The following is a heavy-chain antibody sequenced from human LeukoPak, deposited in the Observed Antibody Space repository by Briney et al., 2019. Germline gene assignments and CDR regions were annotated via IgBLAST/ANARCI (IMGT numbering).Heavy chain of an antibody. J-gene: IGHJ4*02. CDR3: ARDKRSYYYGSGSSDYFDY. V-gene: IGHV3-30*19. D-gene: IGHD3-10*01. CDR1: GFVFDTHD. CDR2: ISYDGSNK. Sequence: GGSLRLSCGASGFVFDTHDMHWVRQAPGKGLEWVAVISYDGSNKYYADSVKGRFTISRDNSKNTLYLQMNSLRAEDTAVYYCARDKRSYYYGSGSSDYFDYWGQGTLVTVSS.